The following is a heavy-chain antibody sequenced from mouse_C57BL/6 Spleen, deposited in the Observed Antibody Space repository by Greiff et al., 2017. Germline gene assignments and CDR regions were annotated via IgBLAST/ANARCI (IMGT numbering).Heavy chain of an antibody. V-gene: IGHV1-63*01. D-gene: IGHD2-5*01. CDR1: GYTFTNYW. CDR2: IYPGGGYT. Sequence: QVQLQQSGAELVRPGTSVKMSCKASGYTFTNYWIGWAKQRPGHGLAWIGDIYPGGGYTNYNETFKGKATLTADKSSSTADMQFSSLTSEDSAIYYCARHYSNSYYFDYWGQGTTLTVSS. CDR3: ARHYSNSYYFDY. J-gene: IGHJ2*01.